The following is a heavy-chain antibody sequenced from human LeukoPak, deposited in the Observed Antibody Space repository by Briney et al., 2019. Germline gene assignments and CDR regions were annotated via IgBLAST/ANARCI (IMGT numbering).Heavy chain of an antibody. CDR2: INPGGDNT. J-gene: IGHJ3*02. CDR3: ARIRDGYNDAYDI. V-gene: IGHV1-46*01. D-gene: IGHD5-24*01. CDR1: GYTFTNYY. Sequence: ASVKVSCKASGYTFTNYYVHWVRQAPGQGLEWMGLINPGGDNTDYAQNFQGRVTMTRDTSTSTVYMGLSSLRSEDTAVYYCARIRDGYNDAYDIWGQGTMVTVSS.